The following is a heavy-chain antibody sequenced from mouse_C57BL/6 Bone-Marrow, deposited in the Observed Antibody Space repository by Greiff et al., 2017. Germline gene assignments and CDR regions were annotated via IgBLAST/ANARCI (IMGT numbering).Heavy chain of an antibody. CDR2: IWRGGST. J-gene: IGHJ4*01. D-gene: IGHD2-5*01. V-gene: IGHV2-5*01. CDR3: ATYYSNFLYAMDY. CDR1: GFSLTSYG. Sequence: QVQLKESGPGLVQPSQSLSITCTVSGFSLTSYGVHWVRQSPGKGLEWLGVIWRGGSTDYNAAFMSRLSITKDNSKSQVFFKMNSLQADDTAIYYCATYYSNFLYAMDYWGQGTSVTVSS.